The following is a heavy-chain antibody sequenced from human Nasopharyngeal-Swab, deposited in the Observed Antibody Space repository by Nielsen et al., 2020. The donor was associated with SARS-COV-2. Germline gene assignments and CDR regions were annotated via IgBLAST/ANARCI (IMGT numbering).Heavy chain of an antibody. V-gene: IGHV1-8*01. CDR2: MNLDSGDT. J-gene: IGHJ4*02. Sequence: ASVKVCKTSGYTFASFDINWVRQATGRGLEWVGWMNLDSGDTHYAQEFQGKVTLTRDTSRSTAYMELSSLRSEDTAVYYCARGPRPKRHLDYWGQGTLVTVSS. D-gene: IGHD1-1*01. CDR3: ARGPRPKRHLDY. CDR1: GYTFASFD.